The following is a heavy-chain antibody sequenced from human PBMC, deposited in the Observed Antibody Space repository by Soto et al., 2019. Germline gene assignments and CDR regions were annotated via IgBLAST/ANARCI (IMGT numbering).Heavy chain of an antibody. Sequence: SETLSLTCAVSGDTISTGGYTWAWIRQPPDKGFVWIASISYSGSTYYNPTLKSRLIISVDTSKSQFSLKLSSVTAADTAVYYCAREGTTVTTDDAFDIWGQGTMVTVSS. J-gene: IGHJ3*02. CDR2: ISYSGST. CDR3: AREGTTVTTDDAFDI. D-gene: IGHD4-17*01. V-gene: IGHV4-30-4*07. CDR1: GDTISTGGYT.